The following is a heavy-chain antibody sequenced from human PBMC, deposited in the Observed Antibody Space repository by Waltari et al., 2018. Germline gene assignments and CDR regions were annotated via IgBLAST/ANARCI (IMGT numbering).Heavy chain of an antibody. V-gene: IGHV3-15*01. Sequence: EVQLVQSGGGLVKSGGSLRLSCGATGSASDFTFAKTWMNLVRQAPGKGLELVGHIKSKTDGGTTDYAAPVKGRFSISRDDSKNTVYLQMNSLEIEDTAKYFCTADWFYTLHIWGQGAVVTVSS. D-gene: IGHD3-16*01. CDR2: IKSKTDGGTT. J-gene: IGHJ3*02. CDR1: GSASDFTFAKTW. CDR3: TADWFYTLHI.